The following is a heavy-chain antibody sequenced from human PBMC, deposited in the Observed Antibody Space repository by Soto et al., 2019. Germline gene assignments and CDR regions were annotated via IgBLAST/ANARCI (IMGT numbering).Heavy chain of an antibody. Sequence: PPETLPLTCTVSGGSISSSSYYWGWIRQPPGKGLEWIGSIYYSGSTYYNPSLKSRVTISIDTSKNQFPLKLSSVTAADTAVYYCATLATPYYDYVWGSYRHNWFDPWGQGTLVTVSS. CDR2: IYYSGST. D-gene: IGHD3-16*02. CDR3: ATLATPYYDYVWGSYRHNWFDP. V-gene: IGHV4-39*01. CDR1: GGSISSSSYY. J-gene: IGHJ5*02.